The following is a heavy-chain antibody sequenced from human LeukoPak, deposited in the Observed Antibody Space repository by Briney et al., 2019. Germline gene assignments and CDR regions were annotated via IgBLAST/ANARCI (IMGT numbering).Heavy chain of an antibody. CDR2: INHSGST. J-gene: IGHJ4*02. Sequence: SETLSLTCAVYGGSFSGYYWSWIRQPPGKGLEWIGEINHSGSTNYNPSLKSRVTISVDTSKNQFSLKLSSVTAADTAVYYCARGPTYYYDSSGYYDWGQGTLVTVSS. CDR1: GGSFSGYY. V-gene: IGHV4-34*01. D-gene: IGHD3-22*01. CDR3: ARGPTYYYDSSGYYD.